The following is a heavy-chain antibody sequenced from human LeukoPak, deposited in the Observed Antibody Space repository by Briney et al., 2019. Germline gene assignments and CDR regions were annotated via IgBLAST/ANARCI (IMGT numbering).Heavy chain of an antibody. V-gene: IGHV4-59*01. CDR3: ARLPVVVVAAPKKNAFDI. CDR1: GGSISSYY. D-gene: IGHD2-15*01. J-gene: IGHJ3*02. CDR2: IYYSGST. Sequence: SETLSLTCTVSGGSISSYYWSWIRQPPGKGLEWIGYIYYSGSTNYNPSLKSRVTISVDTSKNQFSLKLSSTTAADAAVYYCARLPVVVVAAPKKNAFDIWGQGTMVTVSS.